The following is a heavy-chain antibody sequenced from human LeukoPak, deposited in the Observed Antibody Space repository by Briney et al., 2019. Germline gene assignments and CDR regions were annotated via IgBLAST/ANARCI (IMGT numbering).Heavy chain of an antibody. CDR2: IYYSGNT. V-gene: IGHV4-39*01. J-gene: IGHJ5*02. CDR3: ARRSSYYASGWFDP. Sequence: PSETLSLTCTVSGGSISSYYWGWIRQPPGKGLEWIGSIYYSGNTYYNPSLKSRVTISVDTSKNQFSLKLSSVTAADTAVFYCARRSSYYASGWFDPWGQGTLVTVSS. D-gene: IGHD3-10*01. CDR1: GGSISSYY.